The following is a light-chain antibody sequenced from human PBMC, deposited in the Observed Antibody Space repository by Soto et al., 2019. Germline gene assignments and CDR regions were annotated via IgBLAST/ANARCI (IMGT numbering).Light chain of an antibody. V-gene: IGKV3-20*01. CDR2: DTS. CDR3: QQYGISPYT. J-gene: IGKJ2*01. CDR1: RSVSSNY. Sequence: EIVLTQSPGTLSLSPGERATLSCRASRSVSSNYLAWYQQKPGQAPRLLIYDTSSRATGIPDRFSGSGSGTDFTLTISRLEPEDFAVYYCQQYGISPYTFGQGTELEIK.